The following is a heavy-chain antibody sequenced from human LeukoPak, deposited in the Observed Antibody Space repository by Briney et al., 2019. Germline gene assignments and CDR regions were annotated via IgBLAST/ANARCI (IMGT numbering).Heavy chain of an antibody. J-gene: IGHJ4*02. V-gene: IGHV4-61*02. D-gene: IGHD3-9*01. CDR1: GGSISSGSYY. Sequence: PSQTLSLTCTVSGGSISSGSYYWSWIRQPGGKGLEWIGRIYTSGSTNYNPSLKSRVTISVDTSKNQFSLKLSSVTAADTAVYYCARGDGDDILTDPNGGFDYWGQGTLVTVSS. CDR3: ARGDGDDILTDPNGGFDY. CDR2: IYTSGST.